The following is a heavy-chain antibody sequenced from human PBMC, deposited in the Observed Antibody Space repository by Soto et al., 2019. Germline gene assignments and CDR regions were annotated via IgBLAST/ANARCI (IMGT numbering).Heavy chain of an antibody. J-gene: IGHJ4*02. CDR1: GCTFSSYA. V-gene: IGHV1-69*13. CDR3: ARETTIFGVAQPPYYFDY. D-gene: IGHD3-3*01. CDR2: IIPIFGTA. Sequence: ASVKVSCKASGCTFSSYAISCVRQAPGQVLEWMGGIIPIFGTANYAQKFQGRVTITADESTSTAYMELSSLRSEDTAVYYCARETTIFGVAQPPYYFDYWGQGTLVTVSS.